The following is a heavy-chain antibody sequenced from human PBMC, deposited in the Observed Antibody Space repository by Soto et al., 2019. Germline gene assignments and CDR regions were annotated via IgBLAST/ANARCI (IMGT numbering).Heavy chain of an antibody. CDR1: ENTLRYYG. Sequence: QVHLVQSGAEVKKPGASVKVSCKASENTLRYYGIAWVRQAPGQGLEWLGWITTYNGGKIKYGQKVQGRVAMTTDTSTDTAYMELWSLRSDDTAVYYCARADRTTATPVYLDFWGQGTLITVSS. V-gene: IGHV1-18*01. CDR2: ITTYNGGKI. J-gene: IGHJ4*02. D-gene: IGHD1-1*01. CDR3: ARADRTTATPVYLDF.